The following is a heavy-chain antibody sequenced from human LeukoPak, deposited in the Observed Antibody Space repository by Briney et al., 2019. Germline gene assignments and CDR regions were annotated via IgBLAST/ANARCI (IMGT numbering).Heavy chain of an antibody. J-gene: IGHJ2*01. Sequence: ASVKGSRKASGYTFTSYSMHWVRQAPGQGLEWMGIINPSGGSTSYAQKFEGRVTMTRETSTSTVYMELSSLRSEDTAVYYCARDRDCSGGSCYSGFFDLCGRGTLVTVSS. CDR1: GYTFTSYS. V-gene: IGHV1-46*01. D-gene: IGHD2-15*01. CDR3: ARDRDCSGGSCYSGFFDL. CDR2: INPSGGST.